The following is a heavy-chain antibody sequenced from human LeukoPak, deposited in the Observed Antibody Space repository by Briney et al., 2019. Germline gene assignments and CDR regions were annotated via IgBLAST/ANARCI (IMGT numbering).Heavy chain of an antibody. CDR2: ISGSGGST. CDR3: AIDRSGWPIDY. CDR1: GFTISSYA. V-gene: IGHV3-23*01. J-gene: IGHJ4*02. Sequence: GGSLRLSCAASGFTISSYAMSWVRQAPGKGLEWVSGISGSGGSTYYADSVKGRFTISRDNSKNTLYLQMNSLRAEDTAVYYCAIDRSGWPIDYWGQGTLVTVSS. D-gene: IGHD6-19*01.